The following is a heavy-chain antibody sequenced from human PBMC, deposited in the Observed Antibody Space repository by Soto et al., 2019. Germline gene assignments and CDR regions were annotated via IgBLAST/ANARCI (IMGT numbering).Heavy chain of an antibody. CDR3: ARVNVVVVAATREYYFDY. Sequence: ASVKVSCKASGYTFTGYYMHWVRQAPGEGLEWMGWINPNSGGTNYAQKFQGRVTMTRDTSISTAYMELSRLRSDDTAVYYCARVNVVVVAATREYYFDYWGQGTLVTVSS. J-gene: IGHJ4*02. CDR1: GYTFTGYY. V-gene: IGHV1-2*02. D-gene: IGHD2-15*01. CDR2: INPNSGGT.